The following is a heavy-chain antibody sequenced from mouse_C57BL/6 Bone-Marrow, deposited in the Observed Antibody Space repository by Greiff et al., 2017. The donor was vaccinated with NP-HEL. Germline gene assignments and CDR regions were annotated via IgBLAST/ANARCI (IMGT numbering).Heavy chain of an antibody. CDR2: IYPRSGNT. CDR1: GYTFTSYG. CDR3: ADYYGSSFYWYFDV. J-gene: IGHJ1*03. D-gene: IGHD1-1*01. Sequence: VQLQQSGAELARPGASVKLSCKASGYTFTSYGISWVKQRTGQGLEWIGEIYPRSGNTYYNEKFTGKATLTADKSSSTAYMELRSLTSEDSAVYFCADYYGSSFYWYFDVWGTGTTVTVSS. V-gene: IGHV1-81*01.